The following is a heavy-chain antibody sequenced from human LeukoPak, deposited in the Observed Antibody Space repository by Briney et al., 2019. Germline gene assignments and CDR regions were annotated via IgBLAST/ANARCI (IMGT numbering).Heavy chain of an antibody. Sequence: GGSLRLSCAASGFTFSSYAMSWVRQAPGKGLEWVSAISGSGGSTYYADSVKGRFTISRDNSKNTLYLQMNSLRAEDTAVYYCARAEVYYDFWSGYHTLDYWGQGTLVTVSS. D-gene: IGHD3-3*01. CDR3: ARAEVYYDFWSGYHTLDY. V-gene: IGHV3-23*01. CDR2: ISGSGGST. CDR1: GFTFSSYA. J-gene: IGHJ4*02.